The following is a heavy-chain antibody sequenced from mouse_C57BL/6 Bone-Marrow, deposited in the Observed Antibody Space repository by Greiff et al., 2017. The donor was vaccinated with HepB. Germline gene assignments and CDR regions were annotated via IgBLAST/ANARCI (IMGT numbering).Heavy chain of an antibody. CDR3: ARDPYSNYYYYAMDY. CDR1: GFTFSDFY. V-gene: IGHV7-1*01. D-gene: IGHD2-5*01. Sequence: EVQGVESGGGLVQSGRSLRLSCATSGFTFSDFYMEWVRQAPGKGLEWIAASRNKANDYTTEYSASVKGRFTVSRDTSQSILYLQMNALRAEDTAIYYCARDPYSNYYYYAMDYWGQGTSVTVSS. CDR2: SRNKANDYTT. J-gene: IGHJ4*01.